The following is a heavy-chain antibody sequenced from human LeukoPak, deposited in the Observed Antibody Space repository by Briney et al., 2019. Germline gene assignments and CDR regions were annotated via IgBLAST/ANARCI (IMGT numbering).Heavy chain of an antibody. J-gene: IGHJ4*02. V-gene: IGHV3-30*02. CDR1: GFTFSSYG. D-gene: IGHD2-15*01. Sequence: GGSLRLSRAASGFTFSSYGMHWVRQAPGKGLERVAFIRYDGSNKYYADSVKGRFTISRDNSKNTPYLQMNSLRAEDTAVYYCAKDDLGYCSPWGQGTLVTVSS. CDR3: AKDDLGYCSP. CDR2: IRYDGSNK.